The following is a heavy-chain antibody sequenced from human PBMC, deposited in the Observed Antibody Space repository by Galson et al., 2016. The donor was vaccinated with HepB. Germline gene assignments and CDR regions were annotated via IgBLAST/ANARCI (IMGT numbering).Heavy chain of an antibody. CDR3: AMGLRWYWYLDL. Sequence: SLRLSCAASGFIFSTYGMHWVRQAPGKGLEWVALISTDESNKYYGDSVKGRFTISRDNSKNTLYLQMNSLRADDTAVYYCAMGLRWYWYLDLWGRGTLVTVSS. CDR2: ISTDESNK. CDR1: GFIFSTYG. V-gene: IGHV3-30*03. D-gene: IGHD4-23*01. J-gene: IGHJ2*01.